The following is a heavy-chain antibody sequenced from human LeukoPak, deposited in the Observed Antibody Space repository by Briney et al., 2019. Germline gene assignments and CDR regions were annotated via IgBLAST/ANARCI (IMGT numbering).Heavy chain of an antibody. CDR2: MSPNSGTT. Sequence: ASVKVSCKASGYTFTSYDINWVRQATGQGLEWVGWMSPNSGTTGYAHKFQGRITMTRNTSISTAYMELSSLRSEDTAVYYCAKTATVTTRVGRLGSWGQGTLVTVSS. V-gene: IGHV1-8*01. CDR3: AKTATVTTRVGRLGS. D-gene: IGHD4-17*01. CDR1: GYTFTSYD. J-gene: IGHJ4*02.